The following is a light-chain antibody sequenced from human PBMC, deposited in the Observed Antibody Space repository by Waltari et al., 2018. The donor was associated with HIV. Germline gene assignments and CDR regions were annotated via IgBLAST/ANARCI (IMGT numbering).Light chain of an antibody. J-gene: IGLJ2*01. CDR3: QSYDNSLGVV. Sequence: QSVLTQPPSVSGAPGHRVTLSCTVCRSNLRAPHDVHCSQQFPRTTPTLPIYGSTNRPSGVPDRFSGSKSGTSASLAITGLQAEDEADYYCQSYDNSLGVVFGGGTKLTVL. CDR1: RSNLRAPHD. CDR2: GST. V-gene: IGLV1-40*01.